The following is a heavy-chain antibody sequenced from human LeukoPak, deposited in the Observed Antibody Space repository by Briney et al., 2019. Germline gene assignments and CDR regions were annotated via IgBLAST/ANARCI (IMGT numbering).Heavy chain of an antibody. CDR2: INPSGGST. CDR1: GYTFTSYY. D-gene: IGHD3-22*01. J-gene: IGHJ4*02. V-gene: IGHV1-46*01. Sequence: ASVKVSCKASGYTFTSYYMHWARQAPGQGLEWMGIINPSGGSTSYAQKFQGRVTMTRDTSTNTVYMELSSLRSEDTAVYYCARGFPAMTHYDSSGYYWNYWGQGTLVTVSS. CDR3: ARGFPAMTHYDSSGYYWNY.